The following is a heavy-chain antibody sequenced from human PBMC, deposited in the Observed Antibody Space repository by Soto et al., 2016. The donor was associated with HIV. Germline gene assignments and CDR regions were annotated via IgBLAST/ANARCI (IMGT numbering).Heavy chain of an antibody. CDR3: ARGSVLSAFDI. Sequence: QVQLVQSGTEVKKPGSSVKVSCTASGGTFNSYALSWVRQAPGQGLEWMGVIIPMFDTTNYAQNFQGRVTITADEFTSTAYMELNSLTFDDTAVYYCARGSVLSAFDIWGQGTLVIVSS. CDR1: GGTFNSYA. V-gene: IGHV1-69*01. J-gene: IGHJ3*02. CDR2: IIPMFDTT.